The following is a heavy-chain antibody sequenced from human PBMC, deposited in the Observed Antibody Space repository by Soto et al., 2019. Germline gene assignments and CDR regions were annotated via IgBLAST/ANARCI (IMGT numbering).Heavy chain of an antibody. CDR2: IIPISGTA. Sequence: QVQLVQSGAEVKKPGSSVKVSCKASGGTFSSYAISWVRQAPGQGLEWMGGIIPISGTANYAQKFQGRVTITADETTSTAYKELSSLRSEDTAVYYYARSQGSSTSLDIYYYYYYGMDVWGQGTTVTVSS. CDR3: ARSQGSSTSLDIYYYYYYGMDV. V-gene: IGHV1-69*01. J-gene: IGHJ6*02. D-gene: IGHD2-2*01. CDR1: GGTFSSYA.